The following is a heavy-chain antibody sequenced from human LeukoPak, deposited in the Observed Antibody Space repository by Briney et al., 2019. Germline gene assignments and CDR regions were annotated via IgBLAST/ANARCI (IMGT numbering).Heavy chain of an antibody. CDR3: ASTPNYYDTSGRFDY. CDR1: GGSFSSYY. V-gene: IGHV4-34*01. J-gene: IGHJ4*02. Sequence: PSETLSLTCAVSGGSFSSYYWSWIRQPPGKELEWIGEIDHTGSTNYNPSLKSRLTISVDTSKNQFSLNLTSVTAADTAVYYCASTPNYYDTSGRFDYWGQGTLVTVSS. D-gene: IGHD3-22*01. CDR2: IDHTGST.